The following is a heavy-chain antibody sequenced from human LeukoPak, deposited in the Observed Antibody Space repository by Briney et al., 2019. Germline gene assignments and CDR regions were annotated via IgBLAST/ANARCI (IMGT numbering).Heavy chain of an antibody. J-gene: IGHJ4*02. D-gene: IGHD3-22*01. CDR1: VGSIISGSYY. Sequence: SETLSLTCIVSVGSIISGSYYWSWIRQPAGKGLEWIGRIYTSGSTNYNPSLKSRVTISVDTSKNQFSLKLSSVTAADTAVYYCARDRYYYDSSGYQALLDYWGQGTLVTVSS. CDR2: IYTSGST. V-gene: IGHV4-61*02. CDR3: ARDRYYYDSSGYQALLDY.